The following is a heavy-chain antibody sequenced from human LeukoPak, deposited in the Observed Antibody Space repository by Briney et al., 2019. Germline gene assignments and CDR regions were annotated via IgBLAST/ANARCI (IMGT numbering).Heavy chain of an antibody. CDR1: GDSVSSTSAA. V-gene: IGHV6-1*01. Sequence: SQTLSLTCAISGDSVSSTSAAWNWIRQSPSRGLEWLGRTHYRRSRWYVDYAVSVKSRVTFNADTSKNLFSLHLNSVTPEDTAVYYCARSSSGWYFDYWGQGTLVTVP. CDR3: ARSSSGWYFDY. D-gene: IGHD6-19*01. CDR2: THYRRSRWYV. J-gene: IGHJ4*02.